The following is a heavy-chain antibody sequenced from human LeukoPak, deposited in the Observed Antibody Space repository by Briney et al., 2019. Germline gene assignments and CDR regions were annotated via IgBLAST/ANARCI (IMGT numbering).Heavy chain of an antibody. D-gene: IGHD6-19*01. Sequence: SETLSLTCTVSGGSISSSSYYWGWIRQPPGKGLEWIGSIYYSGSTYYNPSLKSRVTISVDTSKNQFSLKLSSVTAADTAVYYCARDLGDSSGWYYFDYWGQGTLVTVSS. CDR1: GGSISSSSYY. V-gene: IGHV4-39*07. CDR2: IYYSGST. CDR3: ARDLGDSSGWYYFDY. J-gene: IGHJ4*02.